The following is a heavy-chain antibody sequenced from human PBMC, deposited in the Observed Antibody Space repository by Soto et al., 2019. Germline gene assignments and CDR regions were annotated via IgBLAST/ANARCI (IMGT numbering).Heavy chain of an antibody. CDR2: ISYDGSNK. D-gene: IGHD2-2*01. CDR3: AREKVGYCISTSCKDNWFDP. Sequence: QVQLVESGGGVVQPGRSLRLSCAASGFTFSSYAMHWVRQAPGKGLEWVAVISYDGSNKYYADSVKGRFTISRDNSKNTLYLQMNSLRAEDTAVYYCAREKVGYCISTSCKDNWFDPWGQGTLVTVSS. J-gene: IGHJ5*02. CDR1: GFTFSSYA. V-gene: IGHV3-30-3*01.